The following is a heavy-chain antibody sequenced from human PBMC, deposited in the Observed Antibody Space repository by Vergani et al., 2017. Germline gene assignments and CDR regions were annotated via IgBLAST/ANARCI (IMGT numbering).Heavy chain of an antibody. Sequence: QMQLVQSGPEVKKPGTSVKVFCKASGFTFTSSAMQWVRQARGQRLEWIGWIVVGSGNTNYAQKFQERVTITRDMSTSTAYMELSSLRSEDTAVYYCAGGRRIYSNYFYYYYMDVWGKGTTVTVSS. CDR3: AGGRRIYSNYFYYYYMDV. CDR1: GFTFTSSA. V-gene: IGHV1-58*02. CDR2: IVVGSGNT. J-gene: IGHJ6*03. D-gene: IGHD4-11*01.